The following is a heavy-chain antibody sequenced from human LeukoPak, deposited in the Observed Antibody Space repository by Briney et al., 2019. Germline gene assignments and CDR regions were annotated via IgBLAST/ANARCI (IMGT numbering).Heavy chain of an antibody. CDR3: ARVGRDYDYVWGSYRTPPGAFDI. CDR2: IYTSGST. CDR1: GDSISSGDYY. J-gene: IGHJ3*02. V-gene: IGHV4-61*02. D-gene: IGHD3-16*02. Sequence: PSETLSLTCTVSGDSISSGDYYWSWIRQPAGKGLEWIGRIYTSGSTNYNPSLKSRVTISVDTSKNQFSLKLSSVTAADTAVYYCARVGRDYDYVWGSYRTPPGAFDIWGQGTMVTVSS.